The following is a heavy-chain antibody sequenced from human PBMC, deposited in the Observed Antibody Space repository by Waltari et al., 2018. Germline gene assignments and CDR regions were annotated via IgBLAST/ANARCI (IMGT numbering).Heavy chain of an antibody. Sequence: VSCKASGGTFSSYAISWVRQAPGQGLEWMGGIIPIFGTANYAQKFQGRVTITADESTSTAYMELSSLRSEDTAVYYCASAIRFLEWSPSRNWGQGTLVTVSS. J-gene: IGHJ4*02. CDR1: GGTFSSYA. CDR3: ASAIRFLEWSPSRN. V-gene: IGHV1-69*01. CDR2: IIPIFGTA. D-gene: IGHD3-3*01.